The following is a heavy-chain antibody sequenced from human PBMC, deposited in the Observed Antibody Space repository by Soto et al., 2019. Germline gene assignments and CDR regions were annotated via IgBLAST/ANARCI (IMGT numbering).Heavy chain of an antibody. J-gene: IGHJ6*02. D-gene: IGHD1-1*01. Sequence: PGGSLRLSCAASGFTFRSCAMGWVRQAPGKGLEWVSDIIDSGASTYYADSVKGRFTISRDNSKNTVYLHMNSLRVEDTAIYFCANVDWNYGKDAWGQGTTVTVSS. V-gene: IGHV3-23*01. CDR1: GFTFRSCA. CDR3: ANVDWNYGKDA. CDR2: IIDSGAST.